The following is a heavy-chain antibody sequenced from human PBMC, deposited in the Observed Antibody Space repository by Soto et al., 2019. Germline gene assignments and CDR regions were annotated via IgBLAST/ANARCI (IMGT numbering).Heavy chain of an antibody. J-gene: IGHJ4*02. CDR3: ARRRDYYGSGSYYYFDY. CDR1: SDSISNYY. V-gene: IGHV4-59*12. D-gene: IGHD3-10*01. CDR2: MHYNGYT. Sequence: PSETLSLTCTVSSDSISNYYCSWFRQPPGKGLEWIGYMHYNGYTSYNPSLRSRVTISVDRSKNQFSLKLSSVTAADTAVYYCARRRDYYGSGSYYYFDYWGQGTLVTVSS.